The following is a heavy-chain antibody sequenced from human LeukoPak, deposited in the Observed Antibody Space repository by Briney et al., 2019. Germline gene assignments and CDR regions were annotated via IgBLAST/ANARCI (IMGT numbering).Heavy chain of an antibody. J-gene: IGHJ6*03. CDR1: GYSISSGYY. D-gene: IGHD3-10*02. CDR3: ARVGASYVGNYYMDV. V-gene: IGHV4-38-2*01. Sequence: SETLSLTCALSGYSISSGYYWGWTRQPPGKGLEWIRSIYHSGNTYYNPSLKSRVTISLDTSKNQFSLKLSSVTSADTAVYYCARVGASYVGNYYMDVWGKGTTVTVTS. CDR2: IYHSGNT.